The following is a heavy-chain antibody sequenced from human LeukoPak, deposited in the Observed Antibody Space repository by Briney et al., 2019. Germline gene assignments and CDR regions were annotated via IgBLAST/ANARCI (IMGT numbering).Heavy chain of an antibody. CDR3: AGGGGNFDY. CDR2: IKQEGSEK. V-gene: IGHV3-7*04. J-gene: IGHJ4*02. CDR1: GFIFSEYW. Sequence: GGSLRLSCAASGFIFSEYWMNWVRQAPGKGLEWVTNIKQEGSEKYYVDSVKGRFTISRDNAKNSLYLQMNSLRAEDTALYYCAGGGGNFDYWGQGTLVTVSS. D-gene: IGHD3-16*01.